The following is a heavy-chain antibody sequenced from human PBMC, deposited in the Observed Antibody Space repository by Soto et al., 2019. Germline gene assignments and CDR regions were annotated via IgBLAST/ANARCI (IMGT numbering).Heavy chain of an antibody. V-gene: IGHV3-74*01. CDR3: ARGGRGSDY. D-gene: IGHD3-10*01. CDR2: INIDGSTT. CDR1: GFTFSSYW. J-gene: IGHJ4*02. Sequence: EVQLVESGGGLVQPGGSLRLSCAASGFTFSSYWMHWVRQAPGKGLVWVSHINIDGSTTNYAGSVKGRFTISRDNAKNTLYLQMNSLRDEDTAVYYCARGGRGSDYWGQGTMVTVSS.